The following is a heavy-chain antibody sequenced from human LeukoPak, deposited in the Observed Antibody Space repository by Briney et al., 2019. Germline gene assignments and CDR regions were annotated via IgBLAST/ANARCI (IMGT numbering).Heavy chain of an antibody. J-gene: IGHJ6*03. CDR3: SGGWRRTQGYHHYYMDV. Sequence: GRSLILSCKASGFSFSDYPVSWVRQAPGKSLEWVGFIRAKPYGGTTEYAASVKGRFTISRDDSKSLAYLQMNSLKSEDTAVYYCSGGWRRTQGYHHYYMDVWGKGTPVTVSS. CDR2: IRAKPYGGTT. CDR1: GFSFSDYP. V-gene: IGHV3-49*04. D-gene: IGHD2-2*01.